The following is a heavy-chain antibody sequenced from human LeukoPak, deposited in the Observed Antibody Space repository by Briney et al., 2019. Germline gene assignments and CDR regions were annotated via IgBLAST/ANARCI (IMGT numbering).Heavy chain of an antibody. CDR2: INPNSGGT. Sequence: ASVKVSCKASGYTFTGYYMHWVRQAPGQGLEWMGWINPNSGGTNYAQKFQGRVTMTRDTSISTAYMELSRLRSDDTAVYYCARVYGWGSYNWFDPWGQGTLVTVSS. CDR1: GYTFTGYY. D-gene: IGHD3-10*01. J-gene: IGHJ5*02. CDR3: ARVYGWGSYNWFDP. V-gene: IGHV1-2*02.